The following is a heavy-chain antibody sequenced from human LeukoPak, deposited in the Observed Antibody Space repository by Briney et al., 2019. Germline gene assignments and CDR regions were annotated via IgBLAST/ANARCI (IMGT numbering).Heavy chain of an antibody. V-gene: IGHV3-30-3*01. J-gene: IGHJ4*02. D-gene: IGHD6-19*01. Sequence: GRSLRLSCAASGFTFSSYAMHWVRQAPGKGLEWVAIISYDVSDKHYADSVKGRLTISRDNSKSTLYLQMISLRTEDTAVYYCARADGSVTGPPSGHWGQGTLVTVSS. CDR1: GFTFSSYA. CDR3: ARADGSVTGPPSGH. CDR2: ISYDVSDK.